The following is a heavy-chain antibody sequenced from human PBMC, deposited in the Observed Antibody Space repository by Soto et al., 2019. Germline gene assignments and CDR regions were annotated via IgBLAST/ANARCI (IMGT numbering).Heavy chain of an antibody. J-gene: IGHJ4*02. D-gene: IGHD4-17*01. CDR3: ARDPTIDYGDDAFDY. CDR2: IIPSYDRT. V-gene: IGHV1-69*06. Sequence: QVLLLQSGSEVKKPGSSVKVSCKASGDAFQSYAIHWVRQAPGQGLEYMGRIIPSYDRTKYAQKFQDRLTVTADMYTRTVYMELSSLRCEDTAVYYCARDPTIDYGDDAFDYWGQGTKVIVSS. CDR1: GDAFQSYA.